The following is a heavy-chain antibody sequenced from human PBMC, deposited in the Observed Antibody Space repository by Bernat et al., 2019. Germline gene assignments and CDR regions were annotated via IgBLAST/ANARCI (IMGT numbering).Heavy chain of an antibody. CDR1: GFTFSSYV. CDR3: ATEGERMTTSSAFDI. V-gene: IGHV3-30*01. D-gene: IGHD4-11*01. Sequence: QVQLVESGGGVVQPGRSLRFSCAASGFTFSSYVMHWVRQAPDKGLEWVAVGSYDGNNKYYADSVRGRFSISRDNSKSTLYLQMNSLRAEDTAVYYCATEGERMTTSSAFDIWGQGTVVTVSS. CDR2: GSYDGNNK. J-gene: IGHJ3*02.